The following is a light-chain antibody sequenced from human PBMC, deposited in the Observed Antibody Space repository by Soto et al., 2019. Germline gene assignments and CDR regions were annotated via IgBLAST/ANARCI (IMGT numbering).Light chain of an antibody. CDR2: SAS. CDR1: QRISTE. J-gene: IGKJ2*01. Sequence: EIVMTQSPATLSVSPGERATLSCRASQRISTELAWNQQKPGQPPRLLIYSASTRATRVPARFTGSGSGSDFTLTNSGLQSEDLAVYYCQQGRNWSLTFGQGTRLQ. V-gene: IGKV3-15*01. CDR3: QQGRNWSLT.